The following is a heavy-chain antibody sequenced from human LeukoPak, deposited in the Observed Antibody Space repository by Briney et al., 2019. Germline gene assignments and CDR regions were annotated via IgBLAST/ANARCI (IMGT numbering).Heavy chain of an antibody. CDR3: AGGSGYAYYFDY. J-gene: IGHJ4*02. Sequence: SETLSLTCTVSGGSISSYYWSWIRQPPGKGLEWIGYIYYSGNTNYSPSLKSRVTISIDTSKNQFSLKLSSVTAADTAVYYCAGGSGYAYYFDYWGQGTLVTVSS. CDR1: GGSISSYY. CDR2: IYYSGNT. V-gene: IGHV4-59*12. D-gene: IGHD5-12*01.